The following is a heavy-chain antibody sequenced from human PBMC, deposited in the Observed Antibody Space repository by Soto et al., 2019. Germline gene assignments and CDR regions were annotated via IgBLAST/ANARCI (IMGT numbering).Heavy chain of an antibody. Sequence: GASVKVSCKASGYTFTSYGISWVRQAPGQGLEWMGWISAYNGNTNYAQKLQGRVTMTTDTSTSTAYMELRSLRSDDTAVYYCATDLGYCSSTSCHNWFDPWGQGTLVTVSS. CDR1: GYTFTSYG. CDR3: ATDLGYCSSTSCHNWFDP. J-gene: IGHJ5*02. D-gene: IGHD2-2*01. V-gene: IGHV1-18*01. CDR2: ISAYNGNT.